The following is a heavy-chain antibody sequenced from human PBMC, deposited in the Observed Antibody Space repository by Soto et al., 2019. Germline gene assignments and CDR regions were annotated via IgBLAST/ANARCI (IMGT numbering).Heavy chain of an antibody. CDR2: IIPIFGTA. D-gene: IGHD4-17*01. CDR3: ARDNGDYEYYFDY. V-gene: IGHV1-69*13. CDR1: GGTFSSYA. J-gene: IGHJ4*02. Sequence: GASVKVSCKASGGTFSSYAISWVRQAPGQGLEWMGGIIPIFGTANYAQKFQGRVTITADESTSTAYMEPSSLRSEDTAVYYCARDNGDYEYYFDYWGQGTLVTVSS.